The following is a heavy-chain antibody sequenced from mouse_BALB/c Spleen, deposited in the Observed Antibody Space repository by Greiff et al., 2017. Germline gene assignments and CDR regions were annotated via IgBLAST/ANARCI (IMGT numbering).Heavy chain of an antibody. CDR2: INSNGGST. J-gene: IGHJ4*01. Sequence: EVKLMESGGGLVQPGGSLKLSCAASGFTFSSYGMSWVRQTPDKRLELVATINSNGGSTYYPDSVKGRFTISRDNAKNTLYLQMSSLKSEDTAMYYCARSTMITPYAMDYWGQGTSVTVSS. D-gene: IGHD2-4*01. CDR1: GFTFSSYG. V-gene: IGHV5-6-3*01. CDR3: ARSTMITPYAMDY.